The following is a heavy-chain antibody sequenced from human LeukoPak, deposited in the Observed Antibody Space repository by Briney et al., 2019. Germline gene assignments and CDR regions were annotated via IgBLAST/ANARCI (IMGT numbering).Heavy chain of an antibody. D-gene: IGHD3-10*01. CDR1: GGSFSGNY. V-gene: IGHV4-34*01. CDR2: INRSGGT. J-gene: IGHJ6*03. CDR3: ARRGGIIRGVASYYYMDV. Sequence: SETLSLTCAVYGGSFSGNYWSWIRQPPGKGLEWIGEINRSGGTNYNPSLKSRVTISVDTSKNQFSLKLRSVTAADTAVYYCARRGGIIRGVASYYYMDVWGKGTTVTISS.